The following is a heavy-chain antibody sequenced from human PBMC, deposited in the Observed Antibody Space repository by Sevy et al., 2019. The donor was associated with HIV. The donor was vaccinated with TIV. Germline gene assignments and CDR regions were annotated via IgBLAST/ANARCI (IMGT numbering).Heavy chain of an antibody. CDR3: ARHDQHSSGYSDY. V-gene: IGHV4-39*01. CDR1: GGSISSSSYY. Sequence: SETLSLTCTVSGGSISSSSYYWGWIRQPPGKGLEWIGSIYYSGSTYYNPSLMSRVTISVDTSKNQFSLKLSSVTAADTAVYYCARHDQHSSGYSDYWGQGTLVTVSS. CDR2: IYYSGST. J-gene: IGHJ4*02. D-gene: IGHD3-22*01.